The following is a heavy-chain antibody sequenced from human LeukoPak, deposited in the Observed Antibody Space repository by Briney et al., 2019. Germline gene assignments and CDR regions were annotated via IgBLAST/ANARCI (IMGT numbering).Heavy chain of an antibody. D-gene: IGHD3-3*01. V-gene: IGHV3-30-3*01. CDR2: ISYDGSNK. J-gene: IGHJ5*02. CDR3: ARDHYDFWSGYYTANWFDP. Sequence: GGSLRLSCAASGFTFSSYAMHWVRQAPGKGLEWVAVISYDGSNKYYADSVKGRFTISRDNSKNTLYLQMNSLRAEDTAVYYCARDHYDFWSGYYTANWFDPWGQGTLVTVSS. CDR1: GFTFSSYA.